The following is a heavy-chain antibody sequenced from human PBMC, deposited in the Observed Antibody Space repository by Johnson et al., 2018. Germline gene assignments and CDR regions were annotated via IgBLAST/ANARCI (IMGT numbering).Heavy chain of an antibody. CDR1: GFPFRSFG. Sequence: QVQLVESGGGVVQPGRSLRLSCAASGFPFRSFGMHWVRQAPGKGLEWVAMISYDGTKKKNADSVKGRFSISRDNSKNTLYLEMNSLRPEDTAVYCCAKDGLDGSGYPEGSDIWGLGTMVTVSS. CDR2: ISYDGTKK. V-gene: IGHV3-30*18. CDR3: AKDGLDGSGYPEGSDI. D-gene: IGHD3-22*01. J-gene: IGHJ3*02.